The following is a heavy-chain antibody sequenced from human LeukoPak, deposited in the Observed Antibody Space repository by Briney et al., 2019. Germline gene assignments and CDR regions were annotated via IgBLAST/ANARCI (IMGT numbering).Heavy chain of an antibody. CDR2: INPNSGGT. CDR1: GGTFSSYA. D-gene: IGHD3-10*01. J-gene: IGHJ3*02. V-gene: IGHV1-2*06. CDR3: ALKRGAFDI. Sequence: GSSVKVSCKASGGTFSSYAISWVRQAPGQGLEWMGRINPNSGGTNYAQKFQGRVTMTRDTSISTAYMELSRLRSDDMAVYYCALKRGAFDIWGQGTMVTVSS.